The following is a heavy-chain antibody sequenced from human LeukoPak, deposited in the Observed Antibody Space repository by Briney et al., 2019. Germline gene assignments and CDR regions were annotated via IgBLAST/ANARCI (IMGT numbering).Heavy chain of an antibody. D-gene: IGHD3-22*01. CDR2: IRSKANSYAT. Sequence: GGSLRLSCAASGFTFSGSAMHWVRQASGKGLEWVGRIRSKANSYATAYAASVKGRFTISRDDSKNTAYLQMNSLKTEDTAVYYCTSCYDSSGYYYRFDPWGQGTLVTVSS. J-gene: IGHJ5*02. V-gene: IGHV3-73*01. CDR1: GFTFSGSA. CDR3: TSCYDSSGYYYRFDP.